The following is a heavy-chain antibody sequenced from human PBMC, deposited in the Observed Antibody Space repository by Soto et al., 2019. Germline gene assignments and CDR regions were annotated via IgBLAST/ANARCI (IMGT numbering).Heavy chain of an antibody. CDR3: ARLHPTMIAFDY. CDR1: GDSFKNYA. Sequence: QVQLVQSGAEVKKPGSSVKISCKTSGDSFKNYAIGWVRQVPGQGLEWTGSIIPLFGTANYARMFEGRVTITADKSTTTVYMELGSLRSEDTAVYYCARLHPTMIAFDYRGQGTLVTVSS. V-gene: IGHV1-69*06. J-gene: IGHJ4*02. CDR2: IIPLFGTA. D-gene: IGHD3-22*01.